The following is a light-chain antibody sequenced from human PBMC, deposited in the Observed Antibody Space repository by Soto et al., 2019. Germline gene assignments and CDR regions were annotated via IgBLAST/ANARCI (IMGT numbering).Light chain of an antibody. J-gene: IGLJ2*01. V-gene: IGLV1-51*01. CDR1: IGNNY. CDR2: DNN. CDR3: GTWDSSLSAGV. Sequence: QSVLTQPPSVSAAPGQKVTISCSGSIGNNYVSWYQQLPGTAPKLLIYDNNKRPSGIPDRFSGSKSGTSATLGITGLQTGDEADYYCGTWDSSLSAGVLGGGTKLTVL.